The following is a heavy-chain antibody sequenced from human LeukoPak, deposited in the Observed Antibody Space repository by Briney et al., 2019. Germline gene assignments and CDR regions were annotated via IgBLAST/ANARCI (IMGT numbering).Heavy chain of an antibody. CDR3: ARGSRPSYCSGGSCRPKKYFQH. Sequence: SGTLSLTCTVSGGSISSSSYYWGWIRQPPGKGLEWIGSIYYSGSTYDNPSLKSRVTISVDTSKNQFSLKLSSVTAADTAVYYCARGSRPSYCSGGSCRPKKYFQHWGQGTLVTVSS. D-gene: IGHD2-15*01. CDR2: IYYSGST. CDR1: GGSISSSSYY. V-gene: IGHV4-39*01. J-gene: IGHJ1*01.